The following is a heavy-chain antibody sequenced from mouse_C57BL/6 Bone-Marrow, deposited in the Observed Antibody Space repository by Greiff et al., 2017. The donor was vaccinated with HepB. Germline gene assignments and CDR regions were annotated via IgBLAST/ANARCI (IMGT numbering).Heavy chain of an antibody. J-gene: IGHJ3*01. CDR2: IDPSDSYT. CDR1: GYTFTSYW. V-gene: IGHV1-59*01. Sequence: QVHVKQPGAELVRPGTSVKLSCKASGYTFTSYWMHWVKQRPGQGLEWIGVIDPSDSYTNYNQKFKGKATLTVDTSSSTAYMQLSSLTSEDSAVYYCARSPFAYWGQGTLVTVSA. CDR3: ARSPFAY.